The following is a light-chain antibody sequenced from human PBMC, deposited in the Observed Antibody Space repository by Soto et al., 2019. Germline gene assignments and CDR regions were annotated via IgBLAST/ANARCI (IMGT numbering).Light chain of an antibody. V-gene: IGLV1-40*01. CDR2: GNT. CDR3: QSYDSSLCGLYV. Sequence: QSVLTQPPSVSGAPGQRVTISCTGSSSSIGAGYDVHWYQQLPGTVPKLLIFGNTNRPPGVPARFSAAKSGTSASLAITGLQAEDEADYYCQSYDSSLCGLYVFGTGTKLTVL. J-gene: IGLJ1*01. CDR1: SSSIGAGYD.